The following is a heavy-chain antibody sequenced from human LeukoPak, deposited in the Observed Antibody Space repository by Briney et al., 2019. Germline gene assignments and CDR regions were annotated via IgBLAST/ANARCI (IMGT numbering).Heavy chain of an antibody. V-gene: IGHV3-74*01. D-gene: IGHD5-18*01. Sequence: GGSLRLSCAASGFTFSSYWMHWVRQAPGKGLVWVSRINSDGSSTSYADSVKGRFTISRDNAKNTLYLQMNSLRAEDTAVYYCARGGAWIRLWSGIEFDYWGQGTLVTVSS. CDR3: ARGGAWIRLWSGIEFDY. J-gene: IGHJ4*02. CDR2: INSDGSST. CDR1: GFTFSSYW.